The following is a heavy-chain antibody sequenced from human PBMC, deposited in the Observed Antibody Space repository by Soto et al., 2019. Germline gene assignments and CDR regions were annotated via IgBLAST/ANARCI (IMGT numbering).Heavy chain of an antibody. D-gene: IGHD2-15*01. CDR2: IIPIFGTA. V-gene: IGHV1-69*06. Sequence: QVQLVQSGAEVKKPGSSVKVSCKASGGTFSSYAISWVRQAPGQGLEWMGGIIPIFGTANYAQKFQGRVTITADKAKSTAYMELSRLRAEDTAVYYCARDLFPYCSGGSWYGMYVWGQGTTVTVSS. CDR1: GGTFSSYA. CDR3: ARDLFPYCSGGSWYGMYV. J-gene: IGHJ6*02.